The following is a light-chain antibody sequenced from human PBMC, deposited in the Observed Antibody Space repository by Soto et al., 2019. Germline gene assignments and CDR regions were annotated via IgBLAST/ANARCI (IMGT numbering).Light chain of an antibody. CDR2: KAS. V-gene: IGKV1-5*03. CDR3: QQYNDYPWT. CDR1: QSISSW. J-gene: IGKJ1*01. Sequence: DIQMTQSPSTLSASVGDRVTITCWASQSISSWLAWYQQKPGKAPKLLIYKASSLESGVPSRFSGSESGTEFILTISSLQPDDFATYYCQQYNDYPWTFGQGTEVEIK.